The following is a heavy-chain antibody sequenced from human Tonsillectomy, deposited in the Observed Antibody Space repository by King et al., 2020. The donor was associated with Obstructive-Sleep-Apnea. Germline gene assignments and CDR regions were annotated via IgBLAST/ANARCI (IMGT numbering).Heavy chain of an antibody. CDR3: ARGDTYILRYLDWSSPSDY. D-gene: IGHD3-9*01. Sequence: VQLVESGGGVVQPGRSLRLSCAASGFTFSSYAMHWVRQAPGKGLEWITLISYDGSNEYYADSVKGRFTVSRDDSKDTLYLQMNGLRVEDTAVYYCARGDTYILRYLDWSSPSDYWGQGTLVTVSS. V-gene: IGHV3-30*04. CDR2: ISYDGSNE. J-gene: IGHJ4*02. CDR1: GFTFSSYA.